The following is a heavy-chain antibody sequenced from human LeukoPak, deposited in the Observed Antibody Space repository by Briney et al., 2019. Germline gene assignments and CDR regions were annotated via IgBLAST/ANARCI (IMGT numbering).Heavy chain of an antibody. D-gene: IGHD3-10*01. V-gene: IGHV3-23*01. CDR3: AKECSTMVRGVSNY. CDR2: ISGSGGST. CDR1: GFTFSGYA. Sequence: GGSLRLTCAASGFTFSGYAMSWVRHAPGKGLEWVSAISGSGGSTYYADSVKGRFTISRDNSKNTLYLQMNSLRAEDTAVYYYAKECSTMVRGVSNYWGQGTLVTVSS. J-gene: IGHJ4*02.